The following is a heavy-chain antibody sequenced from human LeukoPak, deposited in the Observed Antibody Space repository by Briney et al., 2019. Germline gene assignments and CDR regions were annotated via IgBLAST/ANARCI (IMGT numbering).Heavy chain of an antibody. D-gene: IGHD3-22*01. CDR2: ISYDGSNK. V-gene: IGHV3-30-3*01. J-gene: IGHJ4*02. Sequence: PGESLRLSCAASGFTFSSYAMHWVRQAPGKGLEWVAVISYDGSNKCYADSVKGRFTISRDNSKNTLYLQMNSLRAEDTAVYYCARDLHYYDSSGYGYWGQGTLVTVSS. CDR1: GFTFSSYA. CDR3: ARDLHYYDSSGYGY.